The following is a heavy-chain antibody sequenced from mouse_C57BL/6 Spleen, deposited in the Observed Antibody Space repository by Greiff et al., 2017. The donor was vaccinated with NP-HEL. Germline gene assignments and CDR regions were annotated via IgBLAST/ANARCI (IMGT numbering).Heavy chain of an antibody. V-gene: IGHV5-9-1*02. Sequence: EVKLVESGEGLVKPGGSLKLSCAASGFTFSSYAMSWVRQTPEKRLEWVAYISSGGDYIYYADTVKGRFTISRDNARNTLYLQMSSLKSEDTAMYYCTRVYYDYDEGDWYFDVWGTGTTVTVSS. CDR2: ISSGGDYI. D-gene: IGHD2-4*01. CDR1: GFTFSSYA. J-gene: IGHJ1*03. CDR3: TRVYYDYDEGDWYFDV.